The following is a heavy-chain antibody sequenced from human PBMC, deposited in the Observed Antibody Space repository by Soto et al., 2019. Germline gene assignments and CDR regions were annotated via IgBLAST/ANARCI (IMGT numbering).Heavy chain of an antibody. D-gene: IGHD2-21*02. CDR1: GVSISSYY. Sequence: SETLSLTCTVSGVSISSYYWIWIRQPPGKGLEWIGYIYYSGSTNYNPSLRSRVTISIDTSKNQFSLKLSSVTAADTAVYYCARSFVVVTDFDYWGQGTLVTVSS. CDR3: ARSFVVVTDFDY. V-gene: IGHV4-59*08. CDR2: IYYSGST. J-gene: IGHJ4*02.